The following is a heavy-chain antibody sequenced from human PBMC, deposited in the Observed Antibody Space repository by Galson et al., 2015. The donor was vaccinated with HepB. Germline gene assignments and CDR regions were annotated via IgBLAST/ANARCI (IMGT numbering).Heavy chain of an antibody. J-gene: IGHJ4*02. V-gene: IGHV1-18*01. Sequence: SVKVSCKASGYTFTSYGISWVRQAPGQGLEWMGWISAYNGNTNYAQKLQGRVTMTTDTSTSTAYMELRSLRSDDTAVYYCASLYSSGWYRGYFDYWGQGTLVTVSS. D-gene: IGHD6-19*01. CDR3: ASLYSSGWYRGYFDY. CDR1: GYTFTSYG. CDR2: ISAYNGNT.